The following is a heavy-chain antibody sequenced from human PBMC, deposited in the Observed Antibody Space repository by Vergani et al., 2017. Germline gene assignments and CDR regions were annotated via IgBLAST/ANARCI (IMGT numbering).Heavy chain of an antibody. CDR1: GFTFSSYA. CDR2: ISGSSNTI. V-gene: IGHV3-48*02. J-gene: IGHJ6*02. Sequence: EVQLVESGGDLVQPGGSLRLSCAASGFTFSSYAMTWVLQAPGKGLEWVSYISGSSNTIYYADSVKGRFTISRDNAKNSLYLQMNSLRDEDTAVYYCARDSKYGSYPYYYYGMDVWGQGTTVTVSS. D-gene: IGHD1-26*01. CDR3: ARDSKYGSYPYYYYGMDV.